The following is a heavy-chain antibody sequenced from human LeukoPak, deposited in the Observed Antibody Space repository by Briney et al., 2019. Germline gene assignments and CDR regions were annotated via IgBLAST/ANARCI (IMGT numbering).Heavy chain of an antibody. CDR3: ARVPRWYVIDY. CDR2: ISSSGSTI. CDR1: GFTFSSYE. Sequence: GGSLRLSCAASGFTFSSYEMKWVRQAPRKGLEWVSYISSSGSTIYYADSVKGRFTISRDNAKNSLYLQMNSLRAEDTAVYYCARVPRWYVIDYWGQGTLVTVSS. V-gene: IGHV3-48*03. D-gene: IGHD4-23*01. J-gene: IGHJ4*02.